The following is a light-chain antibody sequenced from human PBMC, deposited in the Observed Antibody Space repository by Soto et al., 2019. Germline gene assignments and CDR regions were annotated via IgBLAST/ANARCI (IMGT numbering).Light chain of an antibody. CDR1: HSVSTSY. CDR3: QQYGSVPLT. V-gene: IGKV3-20*01. J-gene: IGKJ4*01. CDR2: GAS. Sequence: EIVLTQSPGTLALSPGERATLSCRASHSVSTSYLAWYQQKPGQAPRLLIYGASNRATGIPDRFSGSGSGADFTLTISRLEPEDVAVYYCQQYGSVPLTFGGGTKVEIK.